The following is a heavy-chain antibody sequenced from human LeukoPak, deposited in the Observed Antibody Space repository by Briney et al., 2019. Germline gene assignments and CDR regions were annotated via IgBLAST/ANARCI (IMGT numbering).Heavy chain of an antibody. CDR2: ISSSGSAI. CDR1: GFTFNNYG. J-gene: IGHJ4*02. D-gene: IGHD4-17*01. Sequence: GGTLRLSCGASGFTFNNYGMSWVRQAPGKGLEWVSYISSSGSAIYYADSVKGRFTISRDNAKNSLYLQMNSLRAEDTAVYYCARRLRRNYFDYWGQGTLVTVSS. CDR3: ARRLRRNYFDY. V-gene: IGHV3-48*04.